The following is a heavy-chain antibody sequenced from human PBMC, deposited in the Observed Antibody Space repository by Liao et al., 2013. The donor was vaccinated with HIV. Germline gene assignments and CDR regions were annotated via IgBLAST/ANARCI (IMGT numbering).Heavy chain of an antibody. CDR1: GGSISSGGYS. V-gene: IGHV4-30-2*01. Sequence: QVQLQESGSGLVKPSQTLSLTCAVSGGSISSGGYSWSWIRQPPGKGLEWIGYIYHSGRTFFNPSLKSRVTLSVDRSLNQFSLRLSSVTAADTAVYYCARVMYYGSGAQYWYFDLWGRGTLVTVSS. CDR2: IYHSGRT. D-gene: IGHD3-10*01. CDR3: ARVMYYGSGAQYWYFDL. J-gene: IGHJ2*01.